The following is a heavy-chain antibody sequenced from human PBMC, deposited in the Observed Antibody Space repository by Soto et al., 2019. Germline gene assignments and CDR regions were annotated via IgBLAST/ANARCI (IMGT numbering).Heavy chain of an antibody. CDR3: SRDDCIWGCFGP. J-gene: IGHJ5*02. D-gene: IGHD2-15*01. CDR1: GYTFTSYG. CDR2: ITAYNGHT. V-gene: IGHV1-18*01. Sequence: QVQLVQSGAEVKKPGASVKVSCKASGYTFTSYGISWVRQAPGQGLEWMGWITAYNGHTNYALKLQGRVTMTTYISTSTSYLDRSSLRSDDTLGYYCSRDDCIWGCFGPWGQGTLVPLSS.